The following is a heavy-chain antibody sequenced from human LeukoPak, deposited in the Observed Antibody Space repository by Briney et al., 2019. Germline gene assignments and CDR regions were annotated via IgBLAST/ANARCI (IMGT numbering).Heavy chain of an antibody. V-gene: IGHV3-30-3*01. CDR1: GFTFSSYA. CDR3: AADWKSSTRAGYYYYYYMDV. J-gene: IGHJ6*03. D-gene: IGHD2-2*01. CDR2: ISYDGSNK. Sequence: GGSLRLSCAASGFTFSSYAMHWVRQAPGKGLEWVAVISYDGSNKYYADSVKGRFTISRDNSKNTLYLQMNSLRAEDTAVYYCAADWKSSTRAGYYYYYYMDVWGKGTTVTVSS.